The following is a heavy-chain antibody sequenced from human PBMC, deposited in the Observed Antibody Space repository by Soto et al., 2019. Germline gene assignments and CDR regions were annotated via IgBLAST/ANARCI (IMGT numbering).Heavy chain of an antibody. CDR2: ISWNGNSI. Sequence: PGGSLRLSCAVSGFTFDDYAMHWVRQAPGKGLEWVSSISWNGNSIRYADSVKGRFAISRDNAKNSLDLQMNSLRAEDTALYYCAKAREAAIFGGAHFDSWARGTLATVSS. V-gene: IGHV3-9*01. CDR1: GFTFDDYA. CDR3: AKAREAAIFGGAHFDS. J-gene: IGHJ4*01. D-gene: IGHD3-3*01.